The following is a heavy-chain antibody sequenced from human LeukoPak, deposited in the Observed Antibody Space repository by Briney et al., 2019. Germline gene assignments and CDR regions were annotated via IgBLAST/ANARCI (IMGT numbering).Heavy chain of an antibody. V-gene: IGHV4-61*02. CDR2: IYTSGST. CDR3: ARGRLDSSGYTFDY. CDR1: GGSISSGSYY. Sequence: SETLSLTCTVSGGSISSGSYYWSWIRQPAGKGLEWIGRIYTSGSTNYNPSLKSRVTISVDTSKNQFSLKLSSVTAADTAVYYCARGRLDSSGYTFDYWGQGTLVTVSS. D-gene: IGHD3-22*01. J-gene: IGHJ4*02.